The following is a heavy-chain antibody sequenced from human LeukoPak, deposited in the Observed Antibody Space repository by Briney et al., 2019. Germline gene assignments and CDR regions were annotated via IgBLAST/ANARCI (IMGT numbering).Heavy chain of an antibody. CDR2: ISFDGSKK. J-gene: IGHJ4*02. D-gene: IGHD3-9*01. CDR1: GFSFSNYG. CDR3: EKKGIYDILTGPQLYYFDY. V-gene: IGHV3-30*18. Sequence: GGSLRLSCVASGFSFSNYGMHGVGQAPGKGLEWVAVISFDGSKKFYAESVKGRFTISRDNSENTLSLQMNSLRAEDTAIFFCEKKGIYDILTGPQLYYFDYWGQGTLVTVSS.